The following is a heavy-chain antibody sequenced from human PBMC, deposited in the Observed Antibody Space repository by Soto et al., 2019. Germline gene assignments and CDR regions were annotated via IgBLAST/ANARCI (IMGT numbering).Heavy chain of an antibody. CDR1: GFSLTTTGVG. V-gene: IGHV2-5*01. CDR2: IYWNDDK. J-gene: IGHJ4*02. D-gene: IGHD2-15*01. CDR3: AHRAVLCSGGTCYSHPFDF. Sequence: QITLKESGPTLVKPTQTLTLTCTFSGFSLTTTGVGVGWIRQPHGKALEWLAIIYWNDDKRYSPSLKSRLTIAKDTSKNQVVLTMTNMDPVDTATYFCAHRAVLCSGGTCYSHPFDFWGQGTLVTVSS.